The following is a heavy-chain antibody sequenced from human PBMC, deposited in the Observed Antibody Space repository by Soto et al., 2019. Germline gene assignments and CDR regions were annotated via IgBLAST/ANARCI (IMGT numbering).Heavy chain of an antibody. Sequence: PSETLSLTCTVSGGSISSGDYYWSWIRQPPGKGLEWIGYIYYSGSTYYNPSLKSRVTISVDTSKNQYSLKLSSVTAADTAVYFCAIEPPVHRGYCSGGSGYTDWGQGTLVTVSS. V-gene: IGHV4-30-4*01. CDR2: IYYSGST. CDR3: AIEPPVHRGYCSGGSGYTD. J-gene: IGHJ4*02. D-gene: IGHD2-15*01. CDR1: GGSISSGDYY.